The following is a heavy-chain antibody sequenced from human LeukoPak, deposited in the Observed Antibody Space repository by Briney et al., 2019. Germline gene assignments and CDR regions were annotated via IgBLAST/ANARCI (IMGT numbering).Heavy chain of an antibody. Sequence: GGSLRLSCAASGFTFSSYAMSWVRQAPGKGLEWVSAISGSGGSTYYADSVKGRFTISRDNAKNSLYLQMNSLRAEDTALYYCAKRTPYGYLDYWGQGTLVTVSS. V-gene: IGHV3-23*01. D-gene: IGHD3-10*01. CDR1: GFTFSSYA. CDR2: ISGSGGST. CDR3: AKRTPYGYLDY. J-gene: IGHJ4*02.